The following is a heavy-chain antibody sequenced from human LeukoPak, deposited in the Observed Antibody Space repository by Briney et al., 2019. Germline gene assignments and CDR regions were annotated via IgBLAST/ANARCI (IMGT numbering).Heavy chain of an antibody. CDR2: INHSGST. CDR1: GGSFSGYY. V-gene: IGHV4-34*03. Sequence: SETLSLTCAVYGGSFSGYYWSWIRQPPGKGLEWIGEINHSGSTNYNPSLKSRATISVDTSKNQFSLKLSSVTAADTAVYYWXXXXXXXXXXGSYYYYYMDVWGKGTTVTVSS. CDR3: XXXXXXXXXXGSYYYYYMDV. J-gene: IGHJ6*03.